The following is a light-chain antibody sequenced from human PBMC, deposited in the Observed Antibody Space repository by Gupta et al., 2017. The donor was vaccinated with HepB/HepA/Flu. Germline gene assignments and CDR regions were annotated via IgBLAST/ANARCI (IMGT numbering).Light chain of an antibody. V-gene: IGLV2-14*03. CDR1: SSDVGGYNY. CDR3: SSDTSSSSVV. J-gene: IGLJ2*01. Sequence: QSALTQPASVSGSPGQSITISCTGTSSDVGGYNYVSWYQQHPGNAPKLIIYDVTNRPSGVSNRFSGSKSGNTASLTISGRQAEDEADYFCSSDTSSSSVVFGGGTKLTAL. CDR2: DVT.